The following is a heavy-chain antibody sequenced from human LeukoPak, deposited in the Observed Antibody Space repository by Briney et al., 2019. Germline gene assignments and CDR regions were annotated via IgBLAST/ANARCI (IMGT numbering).Heavy chain of an antibody. Sequence: SQTLSLTCAISGDSVSNNNAAWNRIRQSPSRGLEWLGRTYYRSKWYTDSAVSVNSRITINPDTSKNQFSLQLTSVTPEDSAVYYCARGNSGVAVARFDYWGQGTLVTVSS. J-gene: IGHJ4*02. D-gene: IGHD6-19*01. V-gene: IGHV6-1*01. CDR2: TYYRSKWYT. CDR3: ARGNSGVAVARFDY. CDR1: GDSVSNNNAA.